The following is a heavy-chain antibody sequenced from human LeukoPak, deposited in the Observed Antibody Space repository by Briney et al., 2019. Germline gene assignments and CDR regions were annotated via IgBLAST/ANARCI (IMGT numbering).Heavy chain of an antibody. D-gene: IGHD1-20*01. V-gene: IGHV3-23*01. CDR1: GFTFSSYA. CDR2: FSGSGGST. Sequence: QAGGSLRLSCAASGFTFSSYAMSWVRQAPGKGLEWVSTFSGSGGSTHYADSVKGRFTISRDNSKNTLYLQMNSLRAEDTAVYYCSKDSNWNDGKFDPWGQGTLVTVSS. J-gene: IGHJ5*02. CDR3: SKDSNWNDGKFDP.